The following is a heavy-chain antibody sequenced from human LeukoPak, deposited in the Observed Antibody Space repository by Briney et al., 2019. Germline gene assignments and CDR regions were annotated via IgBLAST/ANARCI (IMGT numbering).Heavy chain of an antibody. V-gene: IGHV3-23*01. CDR1: GFTFSSYA. J-gene: IGHJ6*03. CDR3: AKSLGYYYYYMDV. CDR2: FSGSGDNT. Sequence: GGSLRLSCAASGFTFSSYAMSWVRQAPGKGLEWVSGFSGSGDNTYYADSVKGRFTISRDNSKNTLYLQMNSLRAEDTAVYYCAKSLGYYYYYMDVWGKGTTVTVSS. D-gene: IGHD3-16*01.